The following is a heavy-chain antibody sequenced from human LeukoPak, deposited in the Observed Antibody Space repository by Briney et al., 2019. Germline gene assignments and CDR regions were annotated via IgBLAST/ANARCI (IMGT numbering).Heavy chain of an antibody. CDR2: ISSSSSYI. Sequence: GGSLRLSCAASGFTFSSYSMNWVRQAPGKGLEWVSSISSSSSYIYYADSVKGRFTISRDNAKNSLYLQMNSLRAEDTAVYYCARGTRGILTGYSPWGQGTLVTVSS. D-gene: IGHD3-9*01. CDR3: ARGTRGILTGYSP. J-gene: IGHJ5*02. V-gene: IGHV3-21*01. CDR1: GFTFSSYS.